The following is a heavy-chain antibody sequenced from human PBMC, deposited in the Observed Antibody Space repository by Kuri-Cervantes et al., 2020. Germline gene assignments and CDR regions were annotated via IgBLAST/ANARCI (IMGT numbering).Heavy chain of an antibody. CDR3: TIVVVPAANWFDP. D-gene: IGHD2-2*01. Sequence: GESLKISCAASGFTFNNACMSWVRQAPGKGLEWVGRIKSKTDGGTTDYAAHVKGRFTISRDDSKNTLYLQMNSLKTEDTAVYYCTIVVVPAANWFDPWGQGTLVTVSS. J-gene: IGHJ5*02. CDR1: GFTFNNAC. V-gene: IGHV3-15*01. CDR2: IKSKTDGGTT.